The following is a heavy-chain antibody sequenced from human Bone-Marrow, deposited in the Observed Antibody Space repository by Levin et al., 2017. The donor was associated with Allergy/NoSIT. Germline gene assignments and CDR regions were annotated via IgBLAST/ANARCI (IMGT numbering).Heavy chain of an antibody. Sequence: PSETLSLTCTVSGGSITSDHWGWIRQPPGKGLEWIGYIYDSRSTYYSPSFKSRVTISADMPNNQFSLKLNSVPAADTAVYYCAKYDRGVGGKGSWGQGTLVTVSS. J-gene: IGHJ5*02. V-gene: IGHV4-59*01. CDR3: AKYDRGVGGKGS. CDR1: GGSITSDH. D-gene: IGHD3-3*01. CDR2: IYDSRST.